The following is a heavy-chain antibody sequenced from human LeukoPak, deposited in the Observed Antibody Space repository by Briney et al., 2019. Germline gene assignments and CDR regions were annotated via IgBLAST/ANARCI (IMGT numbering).Heavy chain of an antibody. Sequence: ASVKVSCKASGYTFTSYGISWVRQAPGQGLEWMGWISAYNGNTNYAQKLQSRVTMTTDTSTSTAYMELRSLRSDDTAVYYCARVVIAAAAPEENSPLDYWGQGTLVTVSS. CDR1: GYTFTSYG. V-gene: IGHV1-18*01. J-gene: IGHJ4*02. CDR3: ARVVIAAAAPEENSPLDY. D-gene: IGHD6-13*01. CDR2: ISAYNGNT.